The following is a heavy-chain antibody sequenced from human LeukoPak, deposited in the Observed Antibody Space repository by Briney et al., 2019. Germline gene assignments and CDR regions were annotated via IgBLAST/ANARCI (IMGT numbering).Heavy chain of an antibody. Sequence: PGGSLRLSCAASGFTFSSYSMNWVRQAPGKGLEWVSSISSSSSYIYYADSVKGRSTISRDNAKNSLYLQMNSLRAEDTAVYYCARDRAVLFDYWGQETLVTVSS. V-gene: IGHV3-21*04. CDR2: ISSSSSYI. CDR1: GFTFSSYS. J-gene: IGHJ4*02. D-gene: IGHD3-10*01. CDR3: ARDRAVLFDY.